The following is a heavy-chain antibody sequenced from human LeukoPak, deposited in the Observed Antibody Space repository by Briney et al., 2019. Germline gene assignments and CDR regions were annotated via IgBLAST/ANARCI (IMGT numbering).Heavy chain of an antibody. CDR3: ARGGGSNDDFWSGYAYYFDY. J-gene: IGHJ4*02. V-gene: IGHV4-4*07. CDR1: GGSISNYY. Sequence: SETLSLTCTVAGGSISNYYWSWIRQPAGKGLEWIGRIYTRGNTNYNPSLKSRVTMSVDTPKNEVSLKLTSVTAADTAVYFCARGGGSNDDFWSGYAYYFDYWGQGALVTVSS. CDR2: IYTRGNT. D-gene: IGHD3-3*01.